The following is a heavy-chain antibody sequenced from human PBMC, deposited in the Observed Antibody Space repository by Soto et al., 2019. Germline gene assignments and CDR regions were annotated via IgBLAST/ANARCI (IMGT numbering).Heavy chain of an antibody. CDR1: GFTVSSNY. D-gene: IGHD6-13*01. J-gene: IGHJ3*02. Sequence: EVQLVETGGGLIQPGGSLRLSCAASGFTVSSNYMSWVRQAPGKGLEWVSVIYSGGSTYYADSVKGRFTISRDNSKNTLYLQMNSLRAEDTAVYYCARYHSGYSSSSHAFDIWGQGTMVTVSS. CDR3: ARYHSGYSSSSHAFDI. CDR2: IYSGGST. V-gene: IGHV3-53*02.